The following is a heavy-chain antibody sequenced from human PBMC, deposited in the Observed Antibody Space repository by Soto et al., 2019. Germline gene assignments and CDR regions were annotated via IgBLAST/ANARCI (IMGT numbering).Heavy chain of an antibody. J-gene: IGHJ6*03. V-gene: IGHV1-2*04. CDR2: INPNSGGT. CDR3: ARGGLEYDYYYMDV. D-gene: IGHD3-3*01. CDR1: GYTFTGYY. Sequence: ASVKVSCKASGYTFTGYYMHWVRQAPGQGLEWMGWINPNSGGTNYAQKFQGWVTMTRDTSISTAYMELSRLRSDDTAVYYCARGGLEYDYYYMDVWGKGTTVTVSS.